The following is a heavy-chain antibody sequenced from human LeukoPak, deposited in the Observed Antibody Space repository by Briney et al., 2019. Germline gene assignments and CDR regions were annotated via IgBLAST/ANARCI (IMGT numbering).Heavy chain of an antibody. Sequence: KPGGSLRLSCAASGFTFGSYSMNWVRQAPGKGLEWVSSISSSSSYIYYADSVKGRFTISRDNAKNSLYLQMNSLRAEDTAVYYCASLTGALGELSLFDYWGQGTLVTVSS. CDR1: GFTFGSYS. V-gene: IGHV3-21*01. CDR2: ISSSSSYI. CDR3: ASLTGALGELSLFDY. D-gene: IGHD3-10*01. J-gene: IGHJ4*02.